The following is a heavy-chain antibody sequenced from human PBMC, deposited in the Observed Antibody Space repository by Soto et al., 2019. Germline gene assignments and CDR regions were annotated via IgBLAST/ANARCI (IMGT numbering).Heavy chain of an antibody. CDR3: ARDQRSWYNWFDP. CDR2: IYYSGST. J-gene: IGHJ5*02. CDR1: GGSISSGGYY. Sequence: QVQLQESGPGLVKPSQTLSLTCTVSGGSISSGGYYWSWIRQHPGKGLEWIGYIYYSGSTYYNPSLKSRVTLSLDXXKNQFSLKLSSVPAADTAVYYCARDQRSWYNWFDPWGQGTLVTVSS. V-gene: IGHV4-31*03. D-gene: IGHD6-13*01.